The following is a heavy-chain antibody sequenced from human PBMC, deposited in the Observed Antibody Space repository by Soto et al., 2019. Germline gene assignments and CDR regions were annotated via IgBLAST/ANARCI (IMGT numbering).Heavy chain of an antibody. D-gene: IGHD1-26*01. CDR1: GGTFSSYA. Sequence: ASVKVSCKASGGTFSSYAISWVRQATGQGLEWMGWMNPNSGNTGYAQKFQGRVTMTRNTSISTAYMELSSLRSEDTAVYYCARYSGSYDRNFDYWGQGTLVTVSS. J-gene: IGHJ4*02. CDR3: ARYSGSYDRNFDY. V-gene: IGHV1-8*02. CDR2: MNPNSGNT.